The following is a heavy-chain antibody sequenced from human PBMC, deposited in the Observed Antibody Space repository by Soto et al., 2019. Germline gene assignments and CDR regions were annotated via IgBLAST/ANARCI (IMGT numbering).Heavy chain of an antibody. CDR1: GFTFSGYA. CDR3: ARAGGYGYGEQTFDY. V-gene: IGHV3-33*01. J-gene: IGHJ4*02. CDR2: IWYDGTNT. D-gene: IGHD5-18*01. Sequence: QVQLVESGGGVVQPGRSLRLSCAASGFTFSGYAMHWVRQAPGKGLEWVAVIWYDGTNTYYGDSVKGRFTVSRDNSKNTLWLQMGSLRVEDTAVYYCARAGGYGYGEQTFDYWGQGTLVTVSS.